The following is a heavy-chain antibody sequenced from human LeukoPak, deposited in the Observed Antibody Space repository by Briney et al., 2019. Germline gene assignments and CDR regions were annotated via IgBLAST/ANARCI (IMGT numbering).Heavy chain of an antibody. CDR1: GFTFSVSW. CDR2: IKEDGSQK. CDR3: ATYTNWVAGDV. V-gene: IGHV3-7*01. Sequence: PGGSLRLSCAASGFTFSVSWMSWVSQAPGQGLEWVAAIKEDGSQKDYVDSVKGRFTISRDNAKNSLYLQMNSLRAEDTAVYYCATYTNWVAGDVWGQGTTVSVSS. J-gene: IGHJ6*02. D-gene: IGHD1-1*01.